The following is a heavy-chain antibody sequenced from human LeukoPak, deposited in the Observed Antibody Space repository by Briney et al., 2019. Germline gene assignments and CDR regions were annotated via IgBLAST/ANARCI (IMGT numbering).Heavy chain of an antibody. CDR3: ARSLEATTAY. V-gene: IGHV3-74*01. D-gene: IGHD1-26*01. CDR1: GFTFSSYW. J-gene: IGHJ4*02. Sequence: GRSLRLSCAASGFTFSSYWMHWVRHAPGKGLVWGSLINSVGSNTRYADSVKGRFTISRDNARNTLYLQMNSLRVEDTAVYYCARSLEATTAYWGQGTLVTVSS. CDR2: INSVGSNT.